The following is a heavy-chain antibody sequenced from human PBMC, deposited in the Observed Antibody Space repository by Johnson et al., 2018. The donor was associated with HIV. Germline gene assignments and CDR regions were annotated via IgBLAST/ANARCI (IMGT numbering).Heavy chain of an antibody. D-gene: IGHD6-13*01. CDR1: GFSVSNTY. Sequence: VQLVESGGGLVQSGGSLRLSCGASGFSVSNTYMNWVRQAPGKGLEWVSVIYSGGSTYYADSVKGRFTISRDNAKNSLYRQMNSLRAEDTAVYYCAREIIAAADDIWGQGTMVTVSS. J-gene: IGHJ3*02. CDR3: AREIIAAADDI. CDR2: IYSGGST. V-gene: IGHV3-66*01.